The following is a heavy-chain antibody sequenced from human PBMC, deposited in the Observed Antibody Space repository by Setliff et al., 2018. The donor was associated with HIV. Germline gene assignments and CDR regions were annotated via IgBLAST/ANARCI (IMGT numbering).Heavy chain of an antibody. D-gene: IGHD6-19*01. CDR3: ARDLLGSGWYCPSDY. CDR2: IHTSGSS. J-gene: IGHJ4*02. Sequence: SETLSLTCTVSGGSISSGSYYWSWIRQPAGKGLEWIGHIHTSGSSSYNPSLKSRVIISLDTSKNQISLKLNSVTAADTAVYYCARDLLGSGWYCPSDYWGQGTLVTVSS. V-gene: IGHV4-61*09. CDR1: GGSISSGSYY.